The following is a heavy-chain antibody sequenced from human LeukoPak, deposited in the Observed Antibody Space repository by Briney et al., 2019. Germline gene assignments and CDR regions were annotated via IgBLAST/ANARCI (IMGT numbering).Heavy chain of an antibody. Sequence: PSETLSLTCTVSGGSISSYYWSWIRQPPGKGLEWIGYIYYSGSTNYNPSLKSRVTISVDTSKNQFSLKLSSVTAADTAVYYCARLQYRNNWFDPWGQGTLVTVSS. J-gene: IGHJ5*02. CDR2: IYYSGST. V-gene: IGHV4-59*08. CDR1: GGSISSYY. CDR3: ARLQYRNNWFDP. D-gene: IGHD4-11*01.